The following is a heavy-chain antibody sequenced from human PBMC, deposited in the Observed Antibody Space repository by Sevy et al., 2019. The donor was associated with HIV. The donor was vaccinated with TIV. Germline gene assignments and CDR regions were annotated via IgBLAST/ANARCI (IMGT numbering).Heavy chain of an antibody. D-gene: IGHD6-19*01. V-gene: IGHV1-2*02. Sequence: ASVKVSCKASGYTFTDYYMHWVRQAPGQGLEWMGWINPNSGGTNYAQKFQGRVTMTRDTSISTAYMELSRLRSDDTAVYYCARDLRAVAGQDYWGHGTLVTVSS. CDR1: GYTFTDYY. J-gene: IGHJ4*01. CDR2: INPNSGGT. CDR3: ARDLRAVAGQDY.